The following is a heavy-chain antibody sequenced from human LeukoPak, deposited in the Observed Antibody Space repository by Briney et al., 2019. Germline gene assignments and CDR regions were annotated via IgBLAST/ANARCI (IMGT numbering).Heavy chain of an antibody. CDR3: ATSLGDGRFDP. D-gene: IGHD5-24*01. J-gene: IGHJ5*02. CDR2: VYTGGRT. CDR1: GFTIGKSD. Sequence: GGSLRLSCATSGFTIGKSDMAWVRQAPGKGLEWVSIVYTGGRTFHADSVKGRFTMSRDQSKNSLYLQMNSLRDEDTAVYYCATSLGDGRFDPWDQGTLVTVSS. V-gene: IGHV3-53*01.